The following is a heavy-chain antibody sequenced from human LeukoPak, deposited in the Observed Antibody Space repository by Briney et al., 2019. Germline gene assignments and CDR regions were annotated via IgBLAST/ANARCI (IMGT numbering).Heavy chain of an antibody. CDR3: AKDLGWLVMIGAFDI. V-gene: IGHV3-72*01. D-gene: IGHD6-19*01. J-gene: IGHJ3*02. CDR1: GFTFSDYN. CDR2: IRRKGHGYTT. Sequence: GGSLRLFCAASGFTFSDYNLDWVRQAPGKGLEWVGRIRRKGHGYTTEYAASVKGRFTISRDDSQSSLYLQMNSLRAEDTAVYYCAKDLGWLVMIGAFDIWGQGTMVTVSS.